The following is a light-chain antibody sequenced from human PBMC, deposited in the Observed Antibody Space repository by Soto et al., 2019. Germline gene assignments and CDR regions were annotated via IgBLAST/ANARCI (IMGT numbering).Light chain of an antibody. J-gene: IGLJ3*02. CDR1: SSNIRGNT. CDR2: SNN. V-gene: IGLV1-44*01. Sequence: QSVLTQPPSASGTRGQRVTISCSGSSSNIRGNTVNWYQQLPPTAPKLLIYSNNQRPSGVPDRFSGSKSGTSASLDISGLQSEDEADYYCAAWDDSLNGPLFGGGTKVTVL. CDR3: AAWDDSLNGPL.